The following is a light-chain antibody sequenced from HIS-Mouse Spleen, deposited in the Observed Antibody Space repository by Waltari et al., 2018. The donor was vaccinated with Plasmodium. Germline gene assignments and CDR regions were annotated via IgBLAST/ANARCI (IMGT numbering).Light chain of an antibody. CDR3: NSRDSSGNHQV. CDR1: SLRSYY. V-gene: IGLV3-19*01. CDR2: GKN. Sequence: SSELTQDPAVSVALGQTVRITCQGDSLRSYYASWYQQKPGQAPVLVIYGKNNRASGVPDRFSGSSSGNTASLTITGAQAEEEADYYCNSRDSSGNHQVFGGGTKLTVL. J-gene: IGLJ3*02.